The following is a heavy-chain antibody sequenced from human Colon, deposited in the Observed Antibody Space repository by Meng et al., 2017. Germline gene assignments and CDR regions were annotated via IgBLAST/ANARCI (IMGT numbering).Heavy chain of an antibody. Sequence: QVHLQESGPGLVKPSQTLSLTCDISGIYIGTGDYFSWIRQFPGKGLEWIGHVYYSGNTYYNPSLKSRISMSVDLSKSQLSLNVNSVTAADTAVYYCARYRYDSSSYSNFFDPWGQGTLVTVSS. CDR3: ARYRYDSSSYSNFFDP. D-gene: IGHD3-22*01. CDR1: GIYIGTGDYF. J-gene: IGHJ5*02. CDR2: VYYSGNT. V-gene: IGHV4-31*11.